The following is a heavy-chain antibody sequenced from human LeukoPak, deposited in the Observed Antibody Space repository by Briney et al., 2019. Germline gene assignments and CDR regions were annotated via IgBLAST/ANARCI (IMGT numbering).Heavy chain of an antibody. V-gene: IGHV3-23*01. J-gene: IGHJ3*01. D-gene: IGHD3-3*01. Sequence: GGSLRLSCAASGFTFSNYAMSWVRQAPGKGLEWVSAITGGGGTTNYADSVKGRFTISRDNSKNTMFLQMNSLRAEDTAVYHCARGRSGYANDAFDFWGQGTMVTVSS. CDR3: ARGRSGYANDAFDF. CDR1: GFTFSNYA. CDR2: ITGGGGTT.